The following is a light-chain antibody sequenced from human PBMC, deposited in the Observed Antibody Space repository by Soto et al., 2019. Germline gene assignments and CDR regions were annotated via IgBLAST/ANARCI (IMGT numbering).Light chain of an antibody. CDR3: SSYTSDTSPYV. CDR2: EVN. V-gene: IGLV2-14*01. J-gene: IGLJ1*01. CDR1: SGDVGGYNY. Sequence: QSVLTQPASVSGSPGQSITISCTGTSGDVGGYNYVSWYQLHPGKAPKLIIYEVNNRPSGLSNRFSGSKSGNTASLTISGLQADDEGDYYCSSYTSDTSPYVFGTGAKVTVL.